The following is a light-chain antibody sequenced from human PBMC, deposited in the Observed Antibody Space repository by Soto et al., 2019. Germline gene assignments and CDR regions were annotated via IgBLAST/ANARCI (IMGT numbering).Light chain of an antibody. Sequence: DIQMTQSPSTLSASVGDRVTIACRASQSINAWLAWYQQKPGKAPNLLIYQASTLQIGVPSRFSGSGSGTEFTLTSNSLQPDDFATYFCQHYDSYSSIAFGQGTRLEIK. V-gene: IGKV1-5*03. CDR2: QAS. CDR3: QHYDSYSSIA. J-gene: IGKJ5*01. CDR1: QSINAW.